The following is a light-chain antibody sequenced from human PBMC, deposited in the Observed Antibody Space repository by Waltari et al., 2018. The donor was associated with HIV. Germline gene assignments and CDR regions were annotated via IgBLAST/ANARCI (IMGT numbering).Light chain of an antibody. J-gene: IGLJ1*01. CDR1: NFGRQS. Sequence: SYVLTQPPAVSVAPGQTASITWGGDNFGRQSVHWYKRKPGQAPVAVSCDDNDRPSGIPERFSGSKSGNTPTLTITRVEAGDEADYYCQVRDSNSDPVYVFGTGTKVTVV. V-gene: IGLV3-21*02. CDR2: DDN. CDR3: QVRDSNSDPVYV.